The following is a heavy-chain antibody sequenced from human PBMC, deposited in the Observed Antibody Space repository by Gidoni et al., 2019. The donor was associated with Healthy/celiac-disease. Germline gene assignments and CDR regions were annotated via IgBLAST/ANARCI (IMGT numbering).Heavy chain of an antibody. CDR1: GVTFTSYA. V-gene: IGHV1-69*06. CDR3: ARDDQLAYSSGWRLDD. J-gene: IGHJ4*02. CDR2: IIPIFGTA. D-gene: IGHD6-19*01. Sequence: QVQLVQSGAEVKKPGSSVKVSCKASGVTFTSYAISWVRQAPGQGLEWKGGIIPIFGTANYAQKFQGRVTITADKSTSTAYMELSSLRSEDTAVYYCARDDQLAYSSGWRLDDWGQGTLVTVSS.